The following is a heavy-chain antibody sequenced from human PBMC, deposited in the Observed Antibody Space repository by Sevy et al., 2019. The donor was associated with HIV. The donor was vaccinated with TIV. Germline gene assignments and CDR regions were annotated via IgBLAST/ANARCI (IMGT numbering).Heavy chain of an antibody. Sequence: SETLSLTCTVSGGSISSGTYYWGWIRRPPGKGREWIGTIYYSGSTYYNSSLKSRVTISVYTSKTKFSLKLSSVTAADTAVYYCARDRNSLDMAAAGYWFDPWGQGTLVTVSS. CDR1: GGSISSGTYY. CDR3: ARDRNSLDMAAAGYWFDP. CDR2: IYYSGST. D-gene: IGHD6-13*01. V-gene: IGHV4-39*02. J-gene: IGHJ5*02.